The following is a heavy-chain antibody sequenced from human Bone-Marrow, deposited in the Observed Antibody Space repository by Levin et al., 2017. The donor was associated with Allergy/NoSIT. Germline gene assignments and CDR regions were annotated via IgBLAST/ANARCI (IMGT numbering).Heavy chain of an antibody. V-gene: IGHV1-69*06. Sequence: SVKVSCKTSGGTFSSYSFSWVRQAPRQGLEWIGGIIPIFPTANYAQKFQDRVTITADTSTSTVYMDLTNLRSDDTGYYFCARSFYKILTSEGTDMDVEGYGMDLWGQGTTITVSS. CDR2: IIPIFPTA. CDR3: ARSFYKILTSEGTDMDVEGYGMDL. D-gene: IGHD3-10*01. J-gene: IGHJ6*02. CDR1: GGTFSSYS.